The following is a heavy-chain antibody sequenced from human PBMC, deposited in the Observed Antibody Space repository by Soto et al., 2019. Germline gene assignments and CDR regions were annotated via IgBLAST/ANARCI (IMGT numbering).Heavy chain of an antibody. D-gene: IGHD6-19*01. V-gene: IGHV1-24*01. CDR2: FDPEEGET. Sequence: QVQLVQSGAEVKKPGASVKVSCKVSGYTLTELSMHWVRQAPGKGLEWMGGFDPEEGETIYAQKFQGRVTMTEDTSTDTAYMELSSLRSEDTAVYYCATADLFGIAVACSELPFAYWGQGTLVSVSS. CDR1: GYTLTELS. J-gene: IGHJ4*02. CDR3: ATADLFGIAVACSELPFAY.